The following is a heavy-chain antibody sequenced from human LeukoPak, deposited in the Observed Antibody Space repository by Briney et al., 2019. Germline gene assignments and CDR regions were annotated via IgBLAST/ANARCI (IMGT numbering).Heavy chain of an antibody. J-gene: IGHJ4*02. Sequence: PGGSLRLSCAASGFTFSSYEMSWVRQAPGKGLEWVSYITSSGTTIYYADSVKGRFTISRDNAKNSLYLQMNSLRAEDTAVYYCAVRFRGYSYGYNYWGQGTLVTVPS. CDR3: AVRFRGYSYGYNY. D-gene: IGHD5-18*01. CDR1: GFTFSSYE. CDR2: ITSSGTTI. V-gene: IGHV3-48*03.